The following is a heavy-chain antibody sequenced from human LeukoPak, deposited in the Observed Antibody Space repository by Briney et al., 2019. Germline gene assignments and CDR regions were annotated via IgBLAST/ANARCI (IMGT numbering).Heavy chain of an antibody. CDR2: IHYSGGT. D-gene: IGHD4-23*01. J-gene: IGHJ4*02. V-gene: IGHV4-39*01. Sequence: SETLSLTCTVSGASVSIASHYSAWIRQPPGKGLEWLGSIHYSGGTYYSPSLKSRLTISGDTYKSQFSLKLTFVTAADSAVYYCTRHHDYGDKIDYWGQGTLVTVSS. CDR3: TRHHDYGDKIDY. CDR1: GASVSIASHY.